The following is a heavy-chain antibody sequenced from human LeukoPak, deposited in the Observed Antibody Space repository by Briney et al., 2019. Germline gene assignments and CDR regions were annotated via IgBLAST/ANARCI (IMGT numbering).Heavy chain of an antibody. V-gene: IGHV4-4*07. D-gene: IGHD3-3*01. Sequence: SETLSLTCTVSGGSICSYYWSWIRQPAGKGLEWIGRIYTSGSTNYNPSLKSRVTMSVDTSKNQFSLKLSSVTAADTAVYYCARDSDYDFWSGYYSDAYYYYYMDVWGKGTTVTVSS. CDR1: GGSICSYY. CDR3: ARDSDYDFWSGYYSDAYYYYYMDV. CDR2: IYTSGST. J-gene: IGHJ6*03.